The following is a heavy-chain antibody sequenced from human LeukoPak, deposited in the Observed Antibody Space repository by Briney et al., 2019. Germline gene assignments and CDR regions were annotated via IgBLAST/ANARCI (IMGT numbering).Heavy chain of an antibody. CDR1: GFTFSDYY. CDR3: AKTPRGDV. D-gene: IGHD3-10*01. V-gene: IGHV3-30*18. Sequence: QPGGSLRLSCAASGFTFSDYYMSWIRQAPGKGLEWVAVISYDGSNKYYADSVKGRFTISRDNSKNTLYLQMNSLRAEDTAVYYCAKTPRGDVWGQGTTVTVSS. CDR2: ISYDGSNK. J-gene: IGHJ6*02.